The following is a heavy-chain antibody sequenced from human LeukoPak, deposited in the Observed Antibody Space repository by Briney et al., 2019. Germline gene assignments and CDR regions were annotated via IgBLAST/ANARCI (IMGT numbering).Heavy chain of an antibody. CDR2: ISYDGSNK. J-gene: IGHJ6*02. V-gene: IGHV3-30-3*01. CDR1: GFTFSSYA. CDR3: ARDIVVVPAAISTHLYHYYYGMDV. Sequence: GRSLRLSCAASGFTFSSYAMHWVRQAPGKGLEWVAVISYDGSNKYYADSVKGRFTIFRDNSKNTLYLQMNSLRAEDTAVYYCARDIVVVPAAISTHLYHYYYGMDVWGQGTTVTVSS. D-gene: IGHD2-2*01.